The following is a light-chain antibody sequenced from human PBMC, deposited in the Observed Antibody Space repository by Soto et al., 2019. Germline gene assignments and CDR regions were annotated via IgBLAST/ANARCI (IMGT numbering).Light chain of an antibody. J-gene: IGKJ4*02. Sequence: DILMTQSPSTLSASVGDRVTITCRASQSISRRLAWYQQKPGQAPTVLIYHASSMESGVPARFSGSGSGTEFTLTISSLQPDDFATYYCPQYNSYSPRTFGGGTKVEIK. CDR1: QSISRR. V-gene: IGKV1-5*01. CDR2: HAS. CDR3: PQYNSYSPRT.